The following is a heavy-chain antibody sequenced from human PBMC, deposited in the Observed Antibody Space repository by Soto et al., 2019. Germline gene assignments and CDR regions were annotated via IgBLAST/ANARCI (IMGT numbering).Heavy chain of an antibody. CDR1: GGSISSYY. J-gene: IGHJ4*01. CDR3: TRATYYRYYFDV. V-gene: IGHV4-59*01. CDR2: IYYSGTT. D-gene: IGHD3-10*01. Sequence: TSETLSLTCTVSGGSISSYYWSWIRQPPGKGLEWIGYIYYSGTTNYNPSLKSRVTISIDRSENQFSLKVSSVTAADTAVYFCTRATYYRYYFDVWGHGTLVTVSS.